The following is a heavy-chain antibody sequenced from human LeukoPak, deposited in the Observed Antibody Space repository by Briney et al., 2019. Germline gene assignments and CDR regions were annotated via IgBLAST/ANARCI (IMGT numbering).Heavy chain of an antibody. J-gene: IGHJ6*02. CDR2: IWYDGSNK. V-gene: IGHV3-33*01. D-gene: IGHD3-3*01. CDR1: GFTFSSYG. CDR3: ARASYYDFWSGYYIYYYGMDV. Sequence: PGGSLRLPCAASGFTFSSYGMHWVRQAPGKGLEWVAVIWYDGSNKYYADSVKGRFTISRDNSKNTLYLQMSSLRAEDTAVYYCARASYYDFWSGYYIYYYGMDVWGQGTTVTVSS.